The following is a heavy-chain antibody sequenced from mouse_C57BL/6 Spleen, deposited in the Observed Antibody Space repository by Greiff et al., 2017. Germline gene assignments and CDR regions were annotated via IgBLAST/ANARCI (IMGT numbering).Heavy chain of an antibody. V-gene: IGHV1-72*01. CDR2: IDPNSGGT. CDR3: ARNSNYPYWYFDV. J-gene: IGHJ1*03. Sequence: QVQLKQPGAELVKPGASVKLSCKASGYTFTSYWMHWVKQRPGRGLEWIGRIDPNSGGTKYNEKFKSKATLTVDKPSSTAYMQLSSLTSEDSAVYYCARNSNYPYWYFDVWGTGTTVTVSS. D-gene: IGHD2-5*01. CDR1: GYTFTSYW.